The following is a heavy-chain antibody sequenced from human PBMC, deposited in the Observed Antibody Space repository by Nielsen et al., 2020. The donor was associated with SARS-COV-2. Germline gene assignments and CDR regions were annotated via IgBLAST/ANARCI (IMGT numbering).Heavy chain of an antibody. V-gene: IGHV4-30-4*01. CDR3: ARHKGFGAFDI. J-gene: IGHJ3*02. Sequence: SGTLSLTCTVSGGSISSGDYYWSWIRQPPGKGLEWIGYIYYSGSTYYNPSLKSRVTISVDTSKSQFSLKLSSVTAADTAVYYCARHKGFGAFDIWGQGTMVTVSS. CDR2: IYYSGST. D-gene: IGHD3-16*01. CDR1: GGSISSGDYY.